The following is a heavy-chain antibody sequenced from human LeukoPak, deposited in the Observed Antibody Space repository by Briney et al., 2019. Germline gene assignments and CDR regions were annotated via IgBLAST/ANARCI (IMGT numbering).Heavy chain of an antibody. V-gene: IGHV3-11*06. CDR2: ISSSSSYT. CDR1: GFTFSDYY. Sequence: GGSLRLSSAASGFTFSDYYMSWIRQAPGKGLEWVSYISSSSSYTNYADSVKGRFTISRDNAKNSLYLQMNSLRAEDTAVYYCARASTTVTPYYCYGMDVWGKGTTVTVSS. J-gene: IGHJ6*04. D-gene: IGHD4-17*01. CDR3: ARASTTVTPYYCYGMDV.